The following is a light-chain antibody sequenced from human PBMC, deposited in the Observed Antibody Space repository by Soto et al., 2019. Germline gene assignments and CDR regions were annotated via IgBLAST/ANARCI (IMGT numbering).Light chain of an antibody. CDR3: QQHYGAALT. CDR2: WEA. Sequence: DNALTPSPDSLAVSLGERATINCKSSQSVLSSSNNQNSLSWHQHKPAQPPKRLISWEATRESGVPDRFIGSGSGADFTLTIIRLQAEDVAVDYCQQHYGAALTCGGGTKVDIK. J-gene: IGKJ4*01. CDR1: QSVLSSSNNQNS. V-gene: IGKV4-1*01.